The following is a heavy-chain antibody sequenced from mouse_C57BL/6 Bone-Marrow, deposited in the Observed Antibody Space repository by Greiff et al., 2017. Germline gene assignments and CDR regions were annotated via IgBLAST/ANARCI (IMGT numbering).Heavy chain of an antibody. CDR1: GYTFTDHT. CDR3: ARLANGVPWFAY. CDR2: IYPRDGST. Sequence: QVQLKESDAELVKPGASVKLSCKVSGYTFTDHTIHWMKQSPEQGLEWIGYIYPRDGSTKYNEKFKGKATLTADKSSSTAYMQLNSLTSEDSSVYFCARLANGVPWFAYWGQGTLVTVSA. J-gene: IGHJ3*01. V-gene: IGHV1-78*01.